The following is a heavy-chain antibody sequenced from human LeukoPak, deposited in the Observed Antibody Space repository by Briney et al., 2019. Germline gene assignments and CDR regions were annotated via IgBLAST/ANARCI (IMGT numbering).Heavy chain of an antibody. Sequence: GGSLRLSCAASGFTFSGYNMNWVRQAPGKGLEWVSYISSSGSTIYYADSVKGRFTISRDNAKNSLYLQMNGLRAEDTAVYYCAREGILAGCDFWGQGTLVTVSS. J-gene: IGHJ4*02. CDR1: GFTFSGYN. V-gene: IGHV3-48*01. D-gene: IGHD2-8*02. CDR3: AREGILAGCDF. CDR2: ISSSGSTI.